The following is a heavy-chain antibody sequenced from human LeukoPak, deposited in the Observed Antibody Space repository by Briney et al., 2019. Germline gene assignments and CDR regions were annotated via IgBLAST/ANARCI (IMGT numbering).Heavy chain of an antibody. CDR2: IRSKANSYAT. CDR1: GFTFSGSA. CDR3: TRRYYDSSGYYYFDY. J-gene: IGHJ4*02. Sequence: GGSLKLSCAASGFTFSGSAMHGVRQASGKGLERVGRIRSKANSYATAYAASVKGRFTISRDDSKNTSYLQMNSLKTEDTAVYYCTRRYYDSSGYYYFDYWGQGTLVTVSS. D-gene: IGHD3-22*01. V-gene: IGHV3-73*01.